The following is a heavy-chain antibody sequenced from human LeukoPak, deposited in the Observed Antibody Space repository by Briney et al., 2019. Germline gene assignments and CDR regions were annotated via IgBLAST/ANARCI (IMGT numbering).Heavy chain of an antibody. CDR3: ANGGTYSSGP. CDR1: GFTFSNSW. CDR2: IKPDGSAQ. D-gene: IGHD3-22*01. V-gene: IGHV3-7*01. Sequence: GGSLRLSCAASGFTFSNSWMSWARQAPGKGLEWVATIKPDGSAQYYVDSVKGRFTISRDNAKNSLFLQINSLRAEDTAVYYCANGGTYSSGPWGQGTLVTVSS. J-gene: IGHJ5*02.